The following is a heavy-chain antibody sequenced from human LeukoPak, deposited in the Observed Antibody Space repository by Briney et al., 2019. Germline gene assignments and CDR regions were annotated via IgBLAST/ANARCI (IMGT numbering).Heavy chain of an antibody. J-gene: IGHJ3*02. CDR3: ARMDSSGSDAFDI. CDR1: GFTFSSYG. D-gene: IGHD3-22*01. V-gene: IGHV3-30*02. Sequence: GGSLRLSCAASGFTFSSYGMHWVRQAPGKGLEWVAFIRYDGSNKYYADSVKGRFTISRDNAKNSLYLQMNSLRAEDTAVYYCARMDSSGSDAFDIWGQGTMVTVSS. CDR2: IRYDGSNK.